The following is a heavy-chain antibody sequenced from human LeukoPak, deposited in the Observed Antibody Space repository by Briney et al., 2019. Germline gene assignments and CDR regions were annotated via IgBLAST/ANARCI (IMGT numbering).Heavy chain of an antibody. D-gene: IGHD6-19*01. J-gene: IGHJ4*02. V-gene: IGHV5-51*01. CDR3: ARRVGRSSGWYGVADY. Sequence: GESLKISCKGSGYSFTSYWIGWLRQMPGKGLEWMGIIYPGDFDTRYRPSFQGQVTISADKSISTAYLQWSSLKASDTAMYYCARRVGRSSGWYGVADYWGLGTLVTVSS. CDR2: IYPGDFDT. CDR1: GYSFTSYW.